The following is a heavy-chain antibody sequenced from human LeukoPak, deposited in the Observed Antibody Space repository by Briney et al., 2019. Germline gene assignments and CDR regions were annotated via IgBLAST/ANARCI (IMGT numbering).Heavy chain of an antibody. V-gene: IGHV1-24*01. CDR3: ATRRSRITMVRGVIFNWFDP. CDR2: FDPEDGET. Sequence: ASVKVSCKASGYTFTSYGISWVRQAPGQGLEWMGGFDPEDGETIYAQKFQGRVTMTEDTSTDTAYMELSSLRSEDTAVYYCATRRSRITMVRGVIFNWFDPWGQGTLVTVSS. CDR1: GYTFTSYG. J-gene: IGHJ5*02. D-gene: IGHD3-10*01.